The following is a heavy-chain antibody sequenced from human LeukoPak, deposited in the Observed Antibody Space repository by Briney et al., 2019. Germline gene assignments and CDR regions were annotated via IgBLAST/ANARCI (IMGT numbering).Heavy chain of an antibody. CDR2: ISGSGDNT. CDR3: AKGSQEWLVKGFDY. Sequence: GGSLRLSCAASGFTFSSYAMSWVRQPPGKGLEWVSGISGSGDNTYYADSVKGRFTISRDNSKNTLYLQMNSLRAEDTAVYYCAKGSQEWLVKGFDYWGQGTLVTVSS. CDR1: GFTFSSYA. V-gene: IGHV3-23*01. D-gene: IGHD6-19*01. J-gene: IGHJ4*02.